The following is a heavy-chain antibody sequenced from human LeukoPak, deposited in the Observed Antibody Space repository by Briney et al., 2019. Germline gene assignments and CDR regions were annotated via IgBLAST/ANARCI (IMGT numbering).Heavy chain of an antibody. V-gene: IGHV4-38-2*02. CDR1: GYSISSGCY. Sequence: SETLSLTCTVSGYSISSGCYWSWIRQPPGKGLKWIGEINHSGSTNYNPSLKSRVTISVDTSKNQFSLKLSSVTAADTAVYYCARATIYSPVITGTRRPKTSARKTYYYYYMDVWGKGTTVTVSS. D-gene: IGHD1-20*01. J-gene: IGHJ6*03. CDR2: INHSGST. CDR3: ARATIYSPVITGTRRPKTSARKTYYYYYMDV.